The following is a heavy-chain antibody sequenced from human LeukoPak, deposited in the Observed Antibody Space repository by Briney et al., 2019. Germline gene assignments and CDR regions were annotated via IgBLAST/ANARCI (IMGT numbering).Heavy chain of an antibody. CDR1: GFTFSSYA. CDR2: ISGSGGST. V-gene: IGHV3-23*01. D-gene: IGHD3-10*01. CDR3: AKDQDGSPDY. J-gene: IGHJ4*02. Sequence: GGAPRLSCADSGFTFSSYAMSWVRQAPGKGLEWVSAISGSGGSTYYADSVKGRFTISRDNSKNTLYLQMNSLRAEDTAVYYCAKDQDGSPDYWGQGTLVTVSS.